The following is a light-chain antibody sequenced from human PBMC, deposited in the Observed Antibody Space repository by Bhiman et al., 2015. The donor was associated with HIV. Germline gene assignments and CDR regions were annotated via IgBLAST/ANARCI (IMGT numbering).Light chain of an antibody. CDR2: DVN. V-gene: IGLV2-8*01. Sequence: QSALTQPASVSGSPGQSITISCTGTSSDVGGYNHVSWYQQHPGTAPKLMIYDVNKRPSGVPARFSGSKSGNTASLTVSGLQDEDEADYYCSSYGGTTNWGAFGGGTKLTVL. CDR3: SSYGGTTNWGA. CDR1: SSDVGGYNH. J-gene: IGLJ2*01.